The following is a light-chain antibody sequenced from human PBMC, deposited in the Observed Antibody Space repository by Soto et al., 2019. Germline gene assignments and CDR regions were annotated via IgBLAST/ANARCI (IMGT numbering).Light chain of an antibody. J-gene: IGLJ2*01. CDR2: EGS. CDR3: GAYAGSSVVV. V-gene: IGLV2-23*01. Sequence: QSVLTQPASVSGSPGQSITISCTGTSSDVGSYNLVSWYQQHPGKAHKLMIYEGSKRPSGVSNRFSGSKSGNTASLTISGLQAEDEADYYCGAYAGSSVVVFGGVTKLTVL. CDR1: SSDVGSYNL.